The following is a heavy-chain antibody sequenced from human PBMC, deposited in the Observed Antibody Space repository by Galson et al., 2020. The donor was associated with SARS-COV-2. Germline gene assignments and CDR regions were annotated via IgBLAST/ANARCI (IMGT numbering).Heavy chain of an antibody. D-gene: IGHD3-16*01. CDR2: INHSGNT. CDR3: ARGRGGRIDY. Sequence: SQALETLSLTCAVYGGSFSDYLWHWFRQPPGKGLEWIGEINHSGNTNYNPSLKSRVTISVDTSKNQFSLTLRSVTAADTAIYYCARGRGGRIDYWGQGTLVTVSS. J-gene: IGHJ4*02. V-gene: IGHV4-34*01. CDR1: GGSFSDYL.